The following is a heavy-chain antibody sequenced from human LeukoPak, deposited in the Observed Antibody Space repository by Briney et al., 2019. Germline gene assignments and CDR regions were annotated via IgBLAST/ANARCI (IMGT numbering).Heavy chain of an antibody. D-gene: IGHD3-22*01. V-gene: IGHV1-46*01. CDR2: INPSGGST. Sequence: ASVKVSCKASGIIFSTYYIHWVRQAPGQGLEWMGIINPSGGSTSYAQKFQGRVTMTRDTSTSTVYMEMSSLRSEDTAVYYCARGQYYYDSSGYHDAFDIWGQGTMVTVSS. J-gene: IGHJ3*02. CDR1: GIIFSTYY. CDR3: ARGQYYYDSSGYHDAFDI.